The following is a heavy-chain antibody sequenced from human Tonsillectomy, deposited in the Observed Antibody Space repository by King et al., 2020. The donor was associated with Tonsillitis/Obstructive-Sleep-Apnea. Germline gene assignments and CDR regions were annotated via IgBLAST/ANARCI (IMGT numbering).Heavy chain of an antibody. CDR2: INHSGST. D-gene: IGHD7-27*01. V-gene: IGHV4-34*01. J-gene: IGHJ4*02. CDR3: AGQNLWGYYFDY. Sequence: VQLQQWGAGLLKPSETLSLTCAVYGGSFSGYNWTWIRQPPGKGLEWVGEINHSGSTTYAPSLKSIVTISLDTSKNQLSLKLSSVTAADTAVYYCAGQNLWGYYFDYWGQGTPVTVSS. CDR1: GGSFSGYN.